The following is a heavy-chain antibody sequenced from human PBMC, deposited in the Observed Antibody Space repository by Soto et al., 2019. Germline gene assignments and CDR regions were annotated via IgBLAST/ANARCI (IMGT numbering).Heavy chain of an antibody. CDR3: AKDQISGRTSDAFDI. J-gene: IGHJ3*02. D-gene: IGHD2-15*01. V-gene: IGHV3-23*01. CDR2: IRNSGGST. CDR1: GFAFSNYA. Sequence: EVPLLESGGGLVEPGGSLGLSCAASGFAFSNYAMNWVRQAPGKGLEWVSAIRNSGGSTYYADSVKGRFTISRDNSKNTLYLQMNSLRAEDTAVYYCAKDQISGRTSDAFDIWGQGTMVTVSS.